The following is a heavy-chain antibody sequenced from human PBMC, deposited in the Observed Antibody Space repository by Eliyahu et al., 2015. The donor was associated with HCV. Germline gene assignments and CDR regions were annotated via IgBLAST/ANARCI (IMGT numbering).Heavy chain of an antibody. Sequence: EVQLVESGGGLVQPGGSLRLSCAGSGLSISSNYMSWVRQAPGKGRGWVSVMYSGGDTYYADSVKGRFTISRDYSKNTLYLRIDSLRVEDTAVYYCAREVRAGNHYFDDWGLGTLVTVSS. V-gene: IGHV3-66*01. CDR2: MYSGGDT. CDR1: GLSISSNY. J-gene: IGHJ4*02. CDR3: AREVRAGNHYFDD.